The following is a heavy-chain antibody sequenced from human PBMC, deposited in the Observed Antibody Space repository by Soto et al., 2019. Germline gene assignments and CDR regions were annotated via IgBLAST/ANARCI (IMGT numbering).Heavy chain of an antibody. Sequence: QVQMVESGGGVVQPGRSLRLSCAASGFTFRNYGMHWVRQAPGKGLEWVAVISYDGSNKYYADSVKGRFTLSRDNSNNTLYLQMNSLRTEDTAVYYCVRTYASSSGFGYFDLWGRGTLVTVSS. V-gene: IGHV3-30*03. CDR3: VRTYASSSGFGYFDL. J-gene: IGHJ2*01. CDR2: ISYDGSNK. CDR1: GFTFRNYG. D-gene: IGHD6-6*01.